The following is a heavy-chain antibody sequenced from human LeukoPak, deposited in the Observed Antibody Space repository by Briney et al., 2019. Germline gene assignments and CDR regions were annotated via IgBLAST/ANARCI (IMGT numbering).Heavy chain of an antibody. J-gene: IGHJ4*02. CDR2: ISSSSSYI. Sequence: GGSLRLSCAASGFTFSDYYMSWVRQAPGKGLEWVSSISSSSSYIYYADSVKGRFTISRDNAKNSLYLQMNSLRAEDTAVYYCAKSSTGTTGYVDYWGQGTLVTVSS. CDR1: GFTFSDYY. D-gene: IGHD1-1*01. V-gene: IGHV3-21*01. CDR3: AKSSTGTTGYVDY.